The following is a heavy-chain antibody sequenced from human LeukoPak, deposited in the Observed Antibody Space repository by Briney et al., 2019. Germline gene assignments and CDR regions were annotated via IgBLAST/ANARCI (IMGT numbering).Heavy chain of an antibody. CDR3: VKGMTDLDY. Sequence: GGSLRLSCAASGFTFSSYALTWFRQAPGKGLEWVSAISGSGGSTNYADSVKGRFTISGDNSKNTLYLQMDSLRAEDTAVYYCVKGMTDLDYWGQGTLVTVSS. CDR2: ISGSGGST. J-gene: IGHJ4*02. CDR1: GFTFSSYA. V-gene: IGHV3-23*01.